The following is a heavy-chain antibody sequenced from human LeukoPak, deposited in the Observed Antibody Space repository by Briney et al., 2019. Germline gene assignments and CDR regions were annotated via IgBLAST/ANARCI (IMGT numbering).Heavy chain of an antibody. D-gene: IGHD3-10*01. J-gene: IGHJ5*02. CDR3: ATDSGTTGEVKFDP. Sequence: SETLSLTCTVSGGSISSYYWSWIRQPAGKGLEWIGRIYTSGSITYNPSLKSRVSMSVDTSKNQFSLKLSSATAADTAVYYCATDSGTTGEVKFDPWGQGTLVTVSS. CDR1: GGSISSYY. V-gene: IGHV4-4*07. CDR2: IYTSGSI.